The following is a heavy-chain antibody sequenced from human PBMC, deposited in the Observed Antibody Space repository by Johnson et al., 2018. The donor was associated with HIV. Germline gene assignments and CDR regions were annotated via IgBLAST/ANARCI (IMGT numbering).Heavy chain of an antibody. CDR2: IRSKAYGGTT. CDR1: GFTFGDYA. D-gene: IGHD3-3*01. V-gene: IGHV3-49*04. J-gene: IGHJ3*02. Sequence: VQLVESGGGLVQPGRSLRLSCTASGFTFGDYAMNWVRQAPGKGLEWLGFIRSKAYGGTTEYAASVKGRFTISRDDSRGIAYLQMNRLKTEDTAVYYCTREAWGVVIRAISGAFDIWGLGTMVTVSS. CDR3: TREAWGVVIRAISGAFDI.